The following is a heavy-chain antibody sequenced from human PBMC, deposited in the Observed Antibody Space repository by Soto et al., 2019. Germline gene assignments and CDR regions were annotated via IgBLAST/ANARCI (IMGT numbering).Heavy chain of an antibody. CDR3: ASPLYSSGWHYAKDV. Sequence: EERLVESGGGLVQPGGSLRLSCAGSGFVFRNFWMSWVRQAPGKGLEWVANIKQDGSEKYYGDSVKGRFTVSRDNAKSLLYLQMNSLRADDTAVYYCASPLYSSGWHYAKDVWGQGTTVTVSS. CDR1: GFVFRNFW. J-gene: IGHJ6*02. D-gene: IGHD6-19*01. V-gene: IGHV3-7*05. CDR2: IKQDGSEK.